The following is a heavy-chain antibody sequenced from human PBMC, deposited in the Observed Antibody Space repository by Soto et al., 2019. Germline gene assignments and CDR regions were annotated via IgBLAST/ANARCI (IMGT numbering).Heavy chain of an antibody. CDR1: GASIISTYYY. Sequence: SETLSLTCTVSGASIISTYYYFFCIRQPPGKGLEWIGSIYYTGKTYYNPSLKSRVTISVDTPKNQLSLTLTSVTAADTAVYYCVRPQGSTSMYHWFDPWGQGTLVTVSS. V-gene: IGHV4-39*01. CDR2: IYYTGKT. D-gene: IGHD3-10*01. J-gene: IGHJ5*02. CDR3: VRPQGSTSMYHWFDP.